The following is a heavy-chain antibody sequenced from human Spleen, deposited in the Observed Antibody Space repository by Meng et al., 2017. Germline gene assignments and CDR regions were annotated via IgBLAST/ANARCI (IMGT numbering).Heavy chain of an antibody. D-gene: IGHD3-16*01. CDR2: FSAGGAT. Sequence: VQLVESGGGVVQPGGSLRLSCAASGFTFSSYAMSWVRQAPGRGLEWVSAFSAGGATYYADSVKGRSTISRDNSKNMLYLQMNSLRAEDTAVYYCVKPPPYADYWGQGTLVTVSS. V-gene: IGHV3-23*04. J-gene: IGHJ4*02. CDR1: GFTFSSYA. CDR3: VKPPPYADY.